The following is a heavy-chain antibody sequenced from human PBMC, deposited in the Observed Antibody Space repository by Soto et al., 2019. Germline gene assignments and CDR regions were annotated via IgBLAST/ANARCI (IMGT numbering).Heavy chain of an antibody. Sequence: EVQLVESGGGLVQPGGSLKLSCAASGYTLSGSSIHWVRQASGKGLEWVGCIRDKANSYATTYAASVNGRFTISRDDSKNTAYLQMNSLKTEDTAVYYCTTKDYWGRGTLVTVSS. J-gene: IGHJ4*02. V-gene: IGHV3-73*02. CDR1: GYTLSGSS. CDR2: IRDKANSYAT. CDR3: TTKDY.